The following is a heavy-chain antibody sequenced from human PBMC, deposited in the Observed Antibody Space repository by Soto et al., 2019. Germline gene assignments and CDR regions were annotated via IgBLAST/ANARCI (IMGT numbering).Heavy chain of an antibody. J-gene: IGHJ6*02. CDR1: GFTFSSYG. V-gene: IGHV3-33*01. D-gene: IGHD5-18*01. CDR2: IWYDGSNK. Sequence: GGSLRLSCAASGFTFSSYGMHWVRQAPGKGLEWVAVIWYDGSNKYYADSVKGRFTISRDNSKNTLYLQMNSLRAEDTAVYYCAREREGGYSYGYPPYYYGMDVWGQGTTVTVSS. CDR3: AREREGGYSYGYPPYYYGMDV.